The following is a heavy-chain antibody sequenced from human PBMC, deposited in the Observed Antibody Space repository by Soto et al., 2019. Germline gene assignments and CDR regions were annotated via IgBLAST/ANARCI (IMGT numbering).Heavy chain of an antibody. CDR2: IYTSGST. CDR3: ARGDLGYNALSDAFDI. D-gene: IGHD3-16*02. V-gene: IGHV4-4*07. Sequence: SETLSLTCTVSGGSISSYYWSWIRQPAGKGLEWIGRIYTSGSTNYNPSLKSRVTMSVDTSKNQFSLKLSSVTAADMAVYYCARGDLGYNALSDAFDIWGQGTMVTVSS. CDR1: GGSISSYY. J-gene: IGHJ3*02.